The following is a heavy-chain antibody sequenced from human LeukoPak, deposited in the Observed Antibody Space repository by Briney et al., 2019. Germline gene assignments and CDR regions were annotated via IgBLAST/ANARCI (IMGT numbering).Heavy chain of an antibody. CDR2: INPNSGGT. D-gene: IGHD3-22*01. J-gene: IGHJ4*02. CDR3: ARVKYYYDSSGYAY. CDR1: GGTFSTYA. V-gene: IGHV1-2*02. Sequence: APVKVSCKASGGTFSTYAINWVRQAPGQGLEWMGWINPNSGGTNYAQKFQGRVTMTRDTSISTAYMELSRLRSDDTAVYYCARVKYYYDSSGYAYWGQGTLVTVSS.